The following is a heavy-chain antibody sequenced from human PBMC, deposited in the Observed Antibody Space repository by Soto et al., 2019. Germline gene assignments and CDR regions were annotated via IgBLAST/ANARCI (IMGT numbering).Heavy chain of an antibody. Sequence: SQTLSLTCAISGDSVSSNSAAWNWIRQSPSRGLEWLGRTYYRSKWYNDYAVSVKSRITINPDTSKNQFSLQLNSVTPEDTAVYYCARDARYSSGWYYYYGMDVWGHGTTVNVPS. J-gene: IGHJ6*02. CDR1: GDSVSSNSAA. D-gene: IGHD6-19*01. CDR2: TYYRSKWYN. V-gene: IGHV6-1*01. CDR3: ARDARYSSGWYYYYGMDV.